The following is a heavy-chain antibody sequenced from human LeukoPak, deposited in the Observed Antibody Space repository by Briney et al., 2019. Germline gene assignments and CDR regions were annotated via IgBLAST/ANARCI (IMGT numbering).Heavy chain of an antibody. CDR3: ARLGFGELLWYYYGMDV. CDR2: IKQDGSEK. D-gene: IGHD3-10*01. V-gene: IGHV3-7*03. CDR1: GFTFSSYW. J-gene: IGHJ6*04. Sequence: GGSLRLSCAASGFTFSSYWMSWVRQAPGKGLEWVANIKQDGSEKYYVDSVKGRFTTSRDNAKNSLYLQMNSLRAEDTAVYYCARLGFGELLWYYYGMDVWGIGATVTVSS.